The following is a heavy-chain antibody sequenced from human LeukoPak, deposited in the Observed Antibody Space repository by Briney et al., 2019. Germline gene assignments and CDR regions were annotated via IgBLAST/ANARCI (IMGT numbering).Heavy chain of an antibody. CDR1: GYTFTSYD. V-gene: IGHV1-8*01. Sequence: ASVKVSCKPSGYTFTSYDINWVRQATGQGLEWMGWMNPNSGNTGYAQKFQGRVTMTRNTSISTAYMELSSLRSEDTAVYYCASTVVPAAIYWLRYYYYYGMDVWGQGTTVTVSS. D-gene: IGHD2-2*01. CDR2: MNPNSGNT. CDR3: ASTVVPAAIYWLRYYYYYGMDV. J-gene: IGHJ6*02.